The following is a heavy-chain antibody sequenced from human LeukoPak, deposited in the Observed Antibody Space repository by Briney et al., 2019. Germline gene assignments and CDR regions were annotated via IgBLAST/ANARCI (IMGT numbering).Heavy chain of an antibody. V-gene: IGHV3-23*01. J-gene: IGHJ4*02. CDR2: ISASGGST. CDR1: GFTFSSYA. D-gene: IGHD3-22*01. CDR3: ANYYDSSGYYFDY. Sequence: GGSLRLSCAASGFTFSSYAMSWVRQAPGKGLEWVSTISASGGSTYHAYSVKGRFRISRDNSENTLSLEMSSLRAEDAAVYYCANYYDSSGYYFDYWGQGTLVTLSS.